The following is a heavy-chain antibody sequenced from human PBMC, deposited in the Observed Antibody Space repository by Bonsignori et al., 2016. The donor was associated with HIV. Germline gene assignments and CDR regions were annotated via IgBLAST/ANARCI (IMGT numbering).Heavy chain of an antibody. Sequence: GGSLRLSCAASGFSFSTYGMHWVRQAPGKGLEWVAVIWFDGSNKFYADSVKGRFTISRDNSRNTLSLQMNSLRAEDTAVYYCAKDIMSAAYYFDYWGQGTLVTVSS. CDR3: AKDIMSAAYYFDY. J-gene: IGHJ4*02. D-gene: IGHD2-15*01. CDR2: IWFDGSNK. V-gene: IGHV3-33*06. CDR1: GFSFSTYG.